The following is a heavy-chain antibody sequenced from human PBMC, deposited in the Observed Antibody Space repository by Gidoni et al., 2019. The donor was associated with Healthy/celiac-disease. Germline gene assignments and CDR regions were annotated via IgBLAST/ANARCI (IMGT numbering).Heavy chain of an antibody. D-gene: IGHD5-12*01. Sequence: QVQLVQSGAEVKKPGSSVKASCKASGGTFSSYAISWVRQAPGQGLEWMGRIIPILGIANYAQKFQGRVTITADKSTSTAYMELSSLRSEDTAVYYCAMDIVATITEHNAYYYYGMDVWGQGTTVTVSS. J-gene: IGHJ6*02. V-gene: IGHV1-69*04. CDR1: GGTFSSYA. CDR2: IIPILGIA. CDR3: AMDIVATITEHNAYYYYGMDV.